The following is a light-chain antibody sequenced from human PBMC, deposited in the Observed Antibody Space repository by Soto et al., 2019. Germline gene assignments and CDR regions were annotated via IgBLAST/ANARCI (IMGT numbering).Light chain of an antibody. Sequence: ELVLTQSPATLSLSPGERATLSCRASQSVSSYLAWYQQKPGQAPRLLIYDASNRATGIPARFSGSGSGTDFTLTISSLEPEDFAVYYCQQRSNWPFFGGGTKVDIK. CDR2: DAS. J-gene: IGKJ4*01. CDR1: QSVSSY. CDR3: QQRSNWPF. V-gene: IGKV3-11*01.